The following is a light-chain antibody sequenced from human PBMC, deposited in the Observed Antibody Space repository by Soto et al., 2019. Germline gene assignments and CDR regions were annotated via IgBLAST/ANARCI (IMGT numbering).Light chain of an antibody. CDR2: NGS. J-gene: IGKJ5*01. Sequence: EIVLTQSPGTLSLSPWERATLSCRASQTVSSIYLAWYQQKPGQAPRLLIYNGSSRATGIPDRFSGSGSGTEFTLTISSLETEDSGVYYCQQRNDWPRNTFGQGTRLEI. CDR1: QTVSSIY. V-gene: IGKV3D-20*02. CDR3: QQRNDWPRNT.